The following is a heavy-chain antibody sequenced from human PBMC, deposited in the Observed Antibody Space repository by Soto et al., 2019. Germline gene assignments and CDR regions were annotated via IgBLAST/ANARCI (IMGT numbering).Heavy chain of an antibody. CDR3: ARGLLSVVVVAPSYYFDD. D-gene: IGHD2-15*01. J-gene: IGHJ4*02. Sequence: SQTLSLTCAISGDSVSSNSAAWNWIRQSPSRGLEWLGRTYYRSKWYNDYAVSVKSRITINPDTSKNQFSLQLNSVTAADTAVYYCARGLLSVVVVAPSYYFDDWGQGTLVTVAS. V-gene: IGHV6-1*01. CDR1: GDSVSSNSAA. CDR2: TYYRSKWYN.